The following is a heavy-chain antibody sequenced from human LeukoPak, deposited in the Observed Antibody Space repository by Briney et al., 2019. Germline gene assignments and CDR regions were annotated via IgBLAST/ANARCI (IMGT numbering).Heavy chain of an antibody. CDR3: ARMSRLRFLEWLFSHTYYYYMDV. J-gene: IGHJ6*03. V-gene: IGHV4-34*01. Sequence: PSETLSLTCAVYGGSFSGYYWSGIRQPPGKGLEWSGEINHSGSTNYNPALKSRVTISVDTSKNQFSLKLSSVTAADTAVYYCARMSRLRFLEWLFSHTYYYYMDVWGKGTTVTVSS. CDR1: GGSFSGYY. D-gene: IGHD3-3*01. CDR2: INHSGST.